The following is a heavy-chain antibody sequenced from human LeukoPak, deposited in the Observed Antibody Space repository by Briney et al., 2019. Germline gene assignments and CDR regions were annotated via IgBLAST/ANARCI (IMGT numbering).Heavy chain of an antibody. CDR2: IYTSGST. CDR3: AREGSAYCGGDCYFGVVY. CDR1: GGSISSGSYY. J-gene: IGHJ4*02. Sequence: PSETLSLTCTVSGGSISSGSYYWSWIRQPAGKGLEWIGRIYTSGSTNYNPSLKSRVTISVDTSKNQFSLKLSSATAADTAVYYCAREGSAYCGGDCYFGVVYWGQGTLVTVSS. V-gene: IGHV4-61*02. D-gene: IGHD2-21*01.